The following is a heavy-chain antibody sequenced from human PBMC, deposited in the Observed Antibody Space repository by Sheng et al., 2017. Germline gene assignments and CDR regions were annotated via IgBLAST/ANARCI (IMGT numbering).Heavy chain of an antibody. D-gene: IGHD6-19*01. Sequence: QVQLQQWGAGLLKPSETLSLTCAVYGGSFSGYYWSWIRQPPGKGLEWIGEINHSGSTNYNPSLKSRVTISVDTSKNQFSLKLSSVTAADTAVYYCARGRGGRRQPRPSRWLGYYFDYWGQGTLVTVSS. V-gene: IGHV4-34*01. J-gene: IGHJ4*02. CDR2: INHSGST. CDR1: GGSFSGYY. CDR3: ARGRGGRRQPRPSRWLGYYFDY.